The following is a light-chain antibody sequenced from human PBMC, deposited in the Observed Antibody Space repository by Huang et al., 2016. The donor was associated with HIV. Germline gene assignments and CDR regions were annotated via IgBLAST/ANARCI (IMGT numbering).Light chain of an antibody. CDR2: ATS. V-gene: IGKV1-NL1*01. CDR3: QQYHSKPWT. CDR1: QGISNS. Sequence: DIQMTQSPSSLSASVGDRVTITCLASQGISNSLDWYQQKPGKAPRLLLYATSKLESGVPTRFIGSGSGMHYVLTNNNLQPEDFAIYYCQQYHSKPWTFGRGTKVDIK. J-gene: IGKJ1*01.